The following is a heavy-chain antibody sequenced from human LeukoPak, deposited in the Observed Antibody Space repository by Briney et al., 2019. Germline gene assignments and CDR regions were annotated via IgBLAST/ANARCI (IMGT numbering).Heavy chain of an antibody. CDR3: AKVPLGVAAFYFDY. D-gene: IGHD6-19*01. V-gene: IGHV3-30-3*01. Sequence: QPGRSLRLSCAASGFTFSSYAMHWVRQAPGKGLEWVAVISYDGSNKYYADSVKGRFTISRDNSKNTLYLQMNSLRAEDTAVYYCAKVPLGVAAFYFDYWGQGTLVTVSS. CDR2: ISYDGSNK. J-gene: IGHJ4*02. CDR1: GFTFSSYA.